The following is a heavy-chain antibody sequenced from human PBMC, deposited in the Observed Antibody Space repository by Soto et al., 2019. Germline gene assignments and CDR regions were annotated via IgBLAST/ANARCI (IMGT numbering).Heavy chain of an antibody. CDR1: GYTFSSYA. J-gene: IGHJ4*02. CDR2: INAGNGIP. CDR3: ARDGGYCSDTTCLPYYFDY. D-gene: IGHD2-2*01. Sequence: GASVKVSCKASGYTFSSYAMHWVRQAPGQRLEWMGWINAGNGIPKYSQKFQGRVTITRDTSANTAYMELSSLRSEDTAVYFCARDGGYCSDTTCLPYYFDYWGQGTLVTVSS. V-gene: IGHV1-3*01.